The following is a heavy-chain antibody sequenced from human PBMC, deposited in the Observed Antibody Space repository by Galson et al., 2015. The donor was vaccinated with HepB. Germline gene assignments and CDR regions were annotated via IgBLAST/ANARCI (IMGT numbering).Heavy chain of an antibody. Sequence: SVKVSCKASGYTFTGYYMHWVRQAPGQGLEWMGWINPNTGGTNYAQKFQGRVIMTRDTSISTAYMELTRLKSDDTAVYYCARVVVLDARYGMDVWGQGTTVTVSS. CDR3: ARVVVLDARYGMDV. J-gene: IGHJ6*02. CDR2: INPNTGGT. D-gene: IGHD2-15*01. CDR1: GYTFTGYY. V-gene: IGHV1-2*02.